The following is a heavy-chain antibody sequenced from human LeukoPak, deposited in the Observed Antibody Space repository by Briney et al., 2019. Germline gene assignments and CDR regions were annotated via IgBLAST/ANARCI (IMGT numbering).Heavy chain of an antibody. CDR2: INPNSGGT. CDR1: GYTFTGYY. CDR3: ARGPPSYSSGWDDAFDI. D-gene: IGHD6-19*01. J-gene: IGHJ3*02. Sequence: GASVKVSCKASGYTFTGYYMHWVRQAPGQGLEWMGWINPNSGGTNYAQKFQGRVTMTRDTSISTAYMELSRRRSDDTAVYYCARGPPSYSSGWDDAFDIWGQGTMVTVSS. V-gene: IGHV1-2*02.